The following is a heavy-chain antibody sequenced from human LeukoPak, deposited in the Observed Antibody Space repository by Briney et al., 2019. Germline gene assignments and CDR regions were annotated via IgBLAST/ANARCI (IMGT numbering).Heavy chain of an antibody. J-gene: IGHJ6*02. CDR2: INHSGST. V-gene: IGHV4-34*01. CDR3: AREKVRLGSSWYVTEYGMDV. Sequence: SETLSLTCTVYGGSFSGYYWSWIRQPPGKGLEWIGEINHSGSTNYNPSLKSRVTISVDTSKNQFSLKLSSVTAADTAVYYCAREKVRLGSSWYVTEYGMDVWGQGTTVTVSS. CDR1: GGSFSGYY. D-gene: IGHD6-13*01.